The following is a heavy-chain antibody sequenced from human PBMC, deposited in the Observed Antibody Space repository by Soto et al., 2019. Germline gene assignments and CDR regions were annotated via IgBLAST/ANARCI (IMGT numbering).Heavy chain of an antibody. CDR3: ARSPYMDV. V-gene: IGHV4-34*01. CDR1: GRSFSGYY. J-gene: IGHJ6*03. Sequence: QVQLQQWGAGLLKPSETLSLTCAVYGRSFSGYYWSWIRQSPGKGLESIGEINHSGSTNYNPSLKSRVNILIAAPKNQFSLKMSYVTAADTAVYYCARSPYMDVWGKGTTVIVSS. CDR2: INHSGST.